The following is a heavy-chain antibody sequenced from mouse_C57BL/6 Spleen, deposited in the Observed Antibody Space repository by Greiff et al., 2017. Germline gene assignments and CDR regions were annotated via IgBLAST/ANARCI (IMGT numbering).Heavy chain of an antibody. D-gene: IGHD1-1*01. Sequence: VQVVESGAELVKPGASVKISCKASGYAFSSYWMNWVKQRPGKGLEWIGQIYPGDGDTNYNGKFKGKATLTADKSSSTAYMQLSSLTSEDSAVYFCARGTTVNYFDYWGQGTTLTVSS. V-gene: IGHV1-80*01. CDR1: GYAFSSYW. CDR3: ARGTTVNYFDY. J-gene: IGHJ2*01. CDR2: IYPGDGDT.